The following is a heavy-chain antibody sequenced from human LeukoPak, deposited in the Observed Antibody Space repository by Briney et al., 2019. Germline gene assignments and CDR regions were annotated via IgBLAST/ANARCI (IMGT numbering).Heavy chain of an antibody. Sequence: PSETLSLTCAVSGGSISSSNWWSWVRQPPGKGLEWIGEIYHSGSTNYNPSLKSRVTISVDTSKNQFSLKLSSVTAADTAVYYCARRFTIFGVTYWFDPWGQGTLVTVSS. CDR3: ARRFTIFGVTYWFDP. D-gene: IGHD3-3*01. J-gene: IGHJ5*02. CDR2: IYHSGST. CDR1: GGSISSSNW. V-gene: IGHV4-4*02.